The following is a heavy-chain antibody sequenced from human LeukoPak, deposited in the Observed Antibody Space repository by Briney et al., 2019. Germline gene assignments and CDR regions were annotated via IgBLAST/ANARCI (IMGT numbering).Heavy chain of an antibody. CDR3: AKIYGHFDG. CDR2: MTSGSSYI. V-gene: IGHV3-21*01. Sequence: GGSLRLSCAASGFTFTSYTMNWVRRAPGQGLEWVSSMTSGSSYICYADSVKGRFTISRDNAKNSLYLQMTSLRVEDTAVYYCAKIYGHFDGWGQGTLVTVSS. D-gene: IGHD4-17*01. CDR1: GFTFTSYT. J-gene: IGHJ4*02.